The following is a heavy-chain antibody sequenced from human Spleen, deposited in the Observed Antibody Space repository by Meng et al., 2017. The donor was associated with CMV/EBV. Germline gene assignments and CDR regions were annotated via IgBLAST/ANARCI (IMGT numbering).Heavy chain of an antibody. CDR2: IYYSGRS. Sequence: SETLSLTCTVSGGSFSSYYWSWIRQPPGKGLEWFGYIYYSGRSSYNPSLKSRLTIAVDTSKDEVSLRLTSVTAADTAVYYCARSSGAIWGQGTMVTVSS. V-gene: IGHV4-59*12. J-gene: IGHJ3*02. CDR3: ARSSGAI. D-gene: IGHD6-6*01. CDR1: GGSFSSYY.